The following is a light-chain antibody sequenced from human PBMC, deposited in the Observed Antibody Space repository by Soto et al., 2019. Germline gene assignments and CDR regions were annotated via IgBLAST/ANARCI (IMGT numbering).Light chain of an antibody. Sequence: THTTSTLGASVGDRFTLTCRASQGIDSSFAWYQQKPGKAPKLLIYAAYSLQSGVQSRFSGSGSGTDFTLNIRCLQPEDLARYCSQQFHDYLITCVQGSRLDI. CDR1: QGIDSS. CDR2: AAY. J-gene: IGKJ5*01. CDR3: QQFHDYLIT. V-gene: IGKV1-9*01.